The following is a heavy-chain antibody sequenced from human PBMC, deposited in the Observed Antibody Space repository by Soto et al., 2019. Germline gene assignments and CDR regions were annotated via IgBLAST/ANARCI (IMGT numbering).Heavy chain of an antibody. J-gene: IGHJ6*03. Sequence: SVKVSCKASGGTFSSYTISWVRQAPGQGLEWMGRIIPILGIANYAQKFQGRVTITADKSTSTAYMELSSLRSEDTAVYYCATAVGVVIDRREYYYYYMDGWGKGTTVTVSS. CDR2: IIPILGIA. D-gene: IGHD3-3*01. CDR1: GGTFSSYT. V-gene: IGHV1-69*02. CDR3: ATAVGVVIDRREYYYYYMDG.